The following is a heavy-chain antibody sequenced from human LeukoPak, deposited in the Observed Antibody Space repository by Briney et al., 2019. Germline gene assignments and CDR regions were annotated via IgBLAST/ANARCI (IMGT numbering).Heavy chain of an antibody. J-gene: IGHJ2*01. V-gene: IGHV4-61*02. CDR1: GGSISSGSYY. CDR3: ARDPSSYWCFDL. Sequence: SQTLSLTCTVSGGSISSGSYYWSWIRQPAGTGLEWIGRIYTSGSTNYNPSLKSRVTTSVDTSKNQFSLKLSSVTAADTAVYYCARDPSSYWCFDLWGRGTLVTVSS. CDR2: IYTSGST.